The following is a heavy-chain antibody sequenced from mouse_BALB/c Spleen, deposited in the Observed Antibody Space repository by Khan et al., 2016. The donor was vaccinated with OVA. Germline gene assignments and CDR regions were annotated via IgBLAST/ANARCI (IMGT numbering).Heavy chain of an antibody. D-gene: IGHD1-1*01. CDR1: GYTFTDYN. CDR3: ARSGYGWFAY. V-gene: IGHV1S29*02. J-gene: IGHJ3*01. CDR2: IFPNDGGT. Sequence: VQLKESGPELVKPGASVRISCKTSGYTFTDYNLDWVKQSPGQSLEWIGYIFPNDGGTGYNQKFKTKATLTVDSSSSTAYMELRSLTSEDSAVYYCARSGYGWFAYWGQGTLVTVSA.